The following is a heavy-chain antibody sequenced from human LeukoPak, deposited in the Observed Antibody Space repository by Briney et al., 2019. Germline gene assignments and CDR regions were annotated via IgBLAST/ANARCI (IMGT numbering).Heavy chain of an antibody. Sequence: GGSLRLSCAASGFSFSTYEMIWVRQAPGKGLEWVSSISSRGGTIYYADSVKGRFTISRDNAKNSLYLQMNSLRAEDTAVYYCARGFGELLTPLVYWGQGTLVTVSS. CDR1: GFSFSTYE. CDR2: ISSRGGTI. CDR3: ARGFGELLTPLVY. J-gene: IGHJ4*02. V-gene: IGHV3-48*03. D-gene: IGHD3-10*01.